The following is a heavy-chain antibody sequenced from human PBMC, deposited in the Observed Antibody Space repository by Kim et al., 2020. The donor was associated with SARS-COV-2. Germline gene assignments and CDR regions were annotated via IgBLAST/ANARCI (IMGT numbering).Heavy chain of an antibody. J-gene: IGHJ4*02. CDR3: ARGGVATIWSY. D-gene: IGHD5-12*01. CDR2: T. V-gene: IGHV4-59*09. Sequence: TNNHPSLSSRVTMSVDTSKNQFSLNLTSVTPADTAVYYCARGGVATIWSYWGQGTLVSVSS.